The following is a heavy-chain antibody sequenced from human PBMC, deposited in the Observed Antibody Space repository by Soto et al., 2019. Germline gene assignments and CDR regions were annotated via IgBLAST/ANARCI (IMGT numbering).Heavy chain of an antibody. V-gene: IGHV3-33*01. CDR3: AREMAPMTTVTTP. D-gene: IGHD4-4*01. Sequence: GGSLRLSCAASGFTFSSYGMHWVRQAPGKGLEWVAVIWYDGSNKYYADSVKGRFTISRDNSKNTLYLQMNSLRAEDTAVYYCAREMAPMTTVTTPWGQGTLVTVSS. J-gene: IGHJ5*02. CDR1: GFTFSSYG. CDR2: IWYDGSNK.